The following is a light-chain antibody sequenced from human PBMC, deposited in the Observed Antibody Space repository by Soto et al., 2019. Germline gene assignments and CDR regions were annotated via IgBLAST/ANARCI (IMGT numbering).Light chain of an antibody. CDR2: DAF. V-gene: IGKV3-11*01. CDR1: QSVRSY. Sequence: EIVLTQSPATLSLSPGERATLSCRASQSVRSYLAWYQQKPGQTPRLLIYDAFNRATGIPARFSGSGSGTDFTLTISSLEPEDFAVYYCHQYNDWPSITFGQGTRLEI. CDR3: HQYNDWPSIT. J-gene: IGKJ5*01.